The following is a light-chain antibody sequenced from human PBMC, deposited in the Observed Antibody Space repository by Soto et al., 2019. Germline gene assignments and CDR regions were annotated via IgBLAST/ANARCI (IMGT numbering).Light chain of an antibody. CDR1: QSVSKN. CDR2: DAS. Sequence: EIVMTQSPATLSVSPGERATLSCRASQSVSKNVAWYQQKPGQAPRLLLHDASTRSTGISVRFSGSGSGTEFTPTISSVQSEDFAVYYCQQYNNWLWTFGQGTKVEMK. CDR3: QQYNNWLWT. V-gene: IGKV3-15*01. J-gene: IGKJ1*01.